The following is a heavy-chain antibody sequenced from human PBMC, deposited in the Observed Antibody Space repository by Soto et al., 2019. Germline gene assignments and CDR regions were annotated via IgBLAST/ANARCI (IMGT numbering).Heavy chain of an antibody. J-gene: IGHJ6*02. CDR1: GFTFSSYS. V-gene: IGHV3-21*01. CDR3: ARDQLIAAAGTFGMDV. CDR2: ISSSSSYI. Sequence: GGSLRLSCVASGFTFSSYSMNWVRQAPGKGLEWVSSISSSSSYIYYADSVKGRFTISRDNAKNSLYLQMNSLRAEDTAVYYCARDQLIAAAGTFGMDVWGQGTTVTVSS. D-gene: IGHD6-13*01.